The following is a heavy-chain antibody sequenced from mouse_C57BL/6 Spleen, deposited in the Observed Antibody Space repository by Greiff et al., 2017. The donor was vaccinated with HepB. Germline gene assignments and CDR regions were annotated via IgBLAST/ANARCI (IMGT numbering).Heavy chain of an antibody. Sequence: VQLQQSGAELARPGASVKLSCKASGYTFTSYGISWVKQRTGQGLEWIGEIYPRSGNTYYNEKFKGKATLTADKSSSTAYMGLRSLTSEDSAVYFCARVDYYSNYYYAMDYWGQGTSVTVSS. V-gene: IGHV1-81*01. CDR3: ARVDYYSNYYYAMDY. CDR2: IYPRSGNT. J-gene: IGHJ4*01. D-gene: IGHD2-5*01. CDR1: GYTFTSYG.